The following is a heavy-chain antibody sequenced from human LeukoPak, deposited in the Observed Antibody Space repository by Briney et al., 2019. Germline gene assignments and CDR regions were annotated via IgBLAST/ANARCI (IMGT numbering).Heavy chain of an antibody. D-gene: IGHD6-13*01. J-gene: IGHJ4*02. CDR2: ISAYNGNT. Sequence: ASVKVSCKASGYTFTSYGISWVRQAPGQGLEWMGWISAYNGNTNYAQKFQGRVTITADESTSTAYMELSSLRSEDTAVYYCARIFSSSSHWGQGTLVTVSS. V-gene: IGHV1-18*01. CDR1: GYTFTSYG. CDR3: ARIFSSSSH.